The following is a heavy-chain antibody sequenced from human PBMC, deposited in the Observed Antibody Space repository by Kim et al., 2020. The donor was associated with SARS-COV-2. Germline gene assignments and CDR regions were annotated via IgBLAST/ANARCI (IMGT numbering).Heavy chain of an antibody. D-gene: IGHD3-10*01. CDR3: ARGGSTMVRGVIIKEAGLSYNWFDP. V-gene: IGHV4-34*01. CDR1: GGSFSGYY. CDR2: INHSGST. J-gene: IGHJ5*02. Sequence: SETLSLTCAVYGGSFSGYYWSWIRQPPGKGLEWIGEINHSGSTNYNPSLKSRVTISVDTSKNQFSLKLSSVTAADTAVYYCARGGSTMVRGVIIKEAGLSYNWFDPWGQGTLVTVSS.